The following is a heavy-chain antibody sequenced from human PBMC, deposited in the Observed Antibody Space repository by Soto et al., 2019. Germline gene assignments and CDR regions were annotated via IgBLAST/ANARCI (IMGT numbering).Heavy chain of an antibody. CDR3: ARGVIAARYYYYGMDV. D-gene: IGHD6-6*01. CDR1: GYTFTSYG. V-gene: IGHV1-18*01. J-gene: IGHJ6*02. Sequence: ASVKVSCKASGYTFTSYGISWVRQAPGQGLEWMGWISAYNGNTNYAQKLQGRVTMTTDTSTSTAYMELRSLRSDDTAVYYCARGVIAARYYYYGMDVWGPGTTVTVSS. CDR2: ISAYNGNT.